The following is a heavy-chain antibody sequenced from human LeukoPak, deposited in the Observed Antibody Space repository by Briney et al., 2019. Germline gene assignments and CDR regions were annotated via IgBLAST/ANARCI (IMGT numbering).Heavy chain of an antibody. CDR3: TTYLRDSSGYYYYDY. V-gene: IGHV3-15*01. CDR2: IKSKTDGGTT. J-gene: IGHJ4*02. Sequence: GGSLRLSCAASGFTFSNAWMSWVRQAPGKGLEWVGRIKSKTDGGTTDYAAPVKGRFTISRDDSKNTLYLQMNRLKTEDTAVYYCTTYLRDSSGYYYYDYWGQGTLVTVSS. D-gene: IGHD3-22*01. CDR1: GFTFSNAW.